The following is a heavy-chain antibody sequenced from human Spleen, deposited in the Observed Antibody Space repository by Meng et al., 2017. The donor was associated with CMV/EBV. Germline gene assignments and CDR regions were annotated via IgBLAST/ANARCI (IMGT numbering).Heavy chain of an antibody. CDR3: ARDEELRFLEHDY. Sequence: ASVKVSCKASGYTFTGHYMHWVRQAPGQGLEWMGWINPNSGGTNYAQKFQGRVTMTTDTSTSTAYMELRSLRSDDTAVYYCARDEELRFLEHDYWGQGTLVTVSS. CDR2: INPNSGGT. J-gene: IGHJ4*02. CDR1: GYTFTGHY. V-gene: IGHV1-2*02. D-gene: IGHD3-3*01.